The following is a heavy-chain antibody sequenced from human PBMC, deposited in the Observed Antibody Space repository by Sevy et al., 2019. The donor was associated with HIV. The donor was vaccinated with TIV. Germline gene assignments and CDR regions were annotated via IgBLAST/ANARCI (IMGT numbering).Heavy chain of an antibody. J-gene: IGHJ4*02. CDR2: FYYSGTT. Sequence: SETLSLTCTVSGGSISSSGYYWGWIRQPPGKGLEWIGSFYYSGTTYYNPSLKSRVTISIDTSKNQFSLNLGSVTAADTAVYYCARQVSYGDNIYWGQGTLVTVSS. V-gene: IGHV4-39*01. CDR1: GGSISSSGYY. CDR3: ARQVSYGDNIY. D-gene: IGHD4-17*01.